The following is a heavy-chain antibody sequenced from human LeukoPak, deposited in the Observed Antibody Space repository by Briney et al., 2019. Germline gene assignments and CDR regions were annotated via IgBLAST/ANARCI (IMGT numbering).Heavy chain of an antibody. Sequence: SGRSLRLSCAASGFTFDDYAMHWVRQAPGKGLEWVSGISWNSGSIGYADSVKGRFTISRDNAKNSLYLQMNSLRAEDTALYYCAKDIHPQPRYYFDYWGQGTLVTVSS. CDR2: ISWNSGSI. J-gene: IGHJ4*02. V-gene: IGHV3-9*01. CDR3: AKDIHPQPRYYFDY. CDR1: GFTFDDYA. D-gene: IGHD6-13*01.